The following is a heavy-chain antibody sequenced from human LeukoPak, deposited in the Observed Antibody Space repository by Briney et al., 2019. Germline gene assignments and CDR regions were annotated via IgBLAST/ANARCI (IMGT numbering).Heavy chain of an antibody. Sequence: GASVKVSCKASGYTFTSYGISWVRQAPGQGLEWMGWISAYDGNTNYAQKLQGRVTMTTDTSTSIAYMELRSLRSDDTAVYYCARDWSPVVVPAAMDWFDPWGQGTLVTASS. CDR3: ARDWSPVVVPAAMDWFDP. D-gene: IGHD2-2*01. CDR2: ISAYDGNT. CDR1: GYTFTSYG. V-gene: IGHV1-18*01. J-gene: IGHJ5*02.